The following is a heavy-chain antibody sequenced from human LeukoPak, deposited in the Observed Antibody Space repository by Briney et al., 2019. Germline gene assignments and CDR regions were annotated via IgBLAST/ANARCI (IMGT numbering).Heavy chain of an antibody. CDR2: ISWNSGSI. D-gene: IGHD3-22*01. Sequence: SGGSLRLSCAASGFTFDDYAMHWVRQATGKGLEWVSGISWNSGSIGYADSVKGRFTISRDNAKNSLYLQMNSLRAEDTALYYCSKGSPYYYYYDSSGHVDYWGQGTLVTVSS. V-gene: IGHV3-9*01. J-gene: IGHJ4*02. CDR3: SKGSPYYYYYDSSGHVDY. CDR1: GFTFDDYA.